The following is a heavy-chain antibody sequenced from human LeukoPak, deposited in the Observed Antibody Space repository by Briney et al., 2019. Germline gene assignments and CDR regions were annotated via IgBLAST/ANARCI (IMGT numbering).Heavy chain of an antibody. J-gene: IGHJ4*02. CDR3: AKDSTVYDSSGYYPRLCDW. Sequence: PGGSLRLSCAASGFTFSSYGMPWVRQAPGKGLEWVAVISYDGSNKYYADSVKGRFTISRDNSKNTLYLQVNSLRAEDTAVYYCAKDSTVYDSSGYYPRLCDWWGQGTLVTVSS. CDR2: ISYDGSNK. D-gene: IGHD3-22*01. V-gene: IGHV3-30*18. CDR1: GFTFSSYG.